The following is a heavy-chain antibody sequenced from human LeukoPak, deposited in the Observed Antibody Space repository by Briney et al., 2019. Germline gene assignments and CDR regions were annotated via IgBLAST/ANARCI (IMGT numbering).Heavy chain of an antibody. Sequence: PSETLSLTCAVYGGSFSGYYWSWIRQPPGKGLEWIGEINHSGSTYYNPSLKSRVTISVDTSKNQFSLKVNSVTAADTAVYYCARDWNRYPYWGQGTLVIVSS. J-gene: IGHJ4*02. V-gene: IGHV4-34*01. CDR2: INHSGST. CDR1: GGSFSGYY. D-gene: IGHD1-1*01. CDR3: ARDWNRYPY.